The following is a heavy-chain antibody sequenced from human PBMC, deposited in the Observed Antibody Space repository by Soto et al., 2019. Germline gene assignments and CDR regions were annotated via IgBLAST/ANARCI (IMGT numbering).Heavy chain of an antibody. V-gene: IGHV1-69*13. Sequence: ASVKVSCKASGGTFSSYAISWVRQAPGQGLEWMGGIIPIFGTANYAQKFQGRVTITADESTSTAYMELSSLRSEDTAVYYCARSRYYYDSSGYYGPFDYWGQGTLVTVSS. CDR2: IIPIFGTA. D-gene: IGHD3-22*01. CDR1: GGTFSSYA. J-gene: IGHJ4*02. CDR3: ARSRYYYDSSGYYGPFDY.